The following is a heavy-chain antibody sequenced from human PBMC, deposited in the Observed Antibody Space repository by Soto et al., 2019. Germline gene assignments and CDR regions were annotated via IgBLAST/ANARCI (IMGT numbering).Heavy chain of an antibody. J-gene: IGHJ4*02. V-gene: IGHV2-5*02. Sequence: SGPTLVNPTQTLTLTCTFSGFSLSTSGVGVGWIRQPPGKALEWLALIYWDDDKRYSPSLKSRLTITKDTSKNQVVLTMTNMDPVDTATYYCAHSPVGSRVGATHTRECYFDYWGQGTLVTVSS. CDR1: GFSLSTSGVG. D-gene: IGHD1-26*01. CDR3: AHSPVGSRVGATHTRECYFDY. CDR2: IYWDDDK.